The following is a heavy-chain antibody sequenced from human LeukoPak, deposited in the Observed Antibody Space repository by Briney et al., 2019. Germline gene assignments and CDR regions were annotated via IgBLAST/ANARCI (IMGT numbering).Heavy chain of an antibody. CDR3: ARDREMSFDY. J-gene: IGHJ4*02. CDR1: GGSISSYY. Sequence: SETLSLTCTVSGGSISSYYWSWIRQPPGKGLEWIGYIYYSGSTNYNPSLKSRVTISVDTSKNQFSLKLSSVTAADTAVYYCARDREMSFDYWGQGTLVTVSS. V-gene: IGHV4-59*01. D-gene: IGHD5-24*01. CDR2: IYYSGST.